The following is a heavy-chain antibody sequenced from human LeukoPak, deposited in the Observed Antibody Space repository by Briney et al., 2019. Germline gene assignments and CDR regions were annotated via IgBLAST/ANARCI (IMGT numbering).Heavy chain of an antibody. V-gene: IGHV1-2*02. Sequence: ASVKVSCKASGYTFTGYYIHCVRQAPGQGLEWMGWINPNNGGTNYAQKFQGRVTMTRDTSISTAYMELNRLTSDDTAVYYCARDRYTGYETFDYWGQGTPVTVSS. J-gene: IGHJ4*02. D-gene: IGHD5-12*01. CDR1: GYTFTGYY. CDR2: INPNNGGT. CDR3: ARDRYTGYETFDY.